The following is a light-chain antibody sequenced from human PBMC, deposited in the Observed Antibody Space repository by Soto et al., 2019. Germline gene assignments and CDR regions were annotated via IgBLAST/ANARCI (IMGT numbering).Light chain of an antibody. Sequence: EIVLTQSPATLSVSPGERATLSCRASQSVSSNLAWYQQKPGQAPRRLIYGASTRTTGIPAGFSGSGSGTEFTLTISRLQSEDFAVYYCQQYSNWPRTFGQGTKVEIK. J-gene: IGKJ1*01. V-gene: IGKV3-15*01. CDR2: GAS. CDR1: QSVSSN. CDR3: QQYSNWPRT.